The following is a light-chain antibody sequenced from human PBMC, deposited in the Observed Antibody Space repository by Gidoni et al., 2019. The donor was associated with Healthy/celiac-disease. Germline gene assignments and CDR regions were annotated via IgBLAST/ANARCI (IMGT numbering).Light chain of an antibody. J-gene: IGKJ2*03. V-gene: IGKV2-28*01. CDR2: LGS. CDR3: MQALQTPFMYS. CDR1: QSLLHSNGYNY. Sequence: DIVMTPSPLSLPVTPGEPASISCRSSQSLLHSNGYNYLDWYLQKPGQSPQLLIYLGSNRASGVPDRFSGSGSGTDFTLKISRVEAEDVGVYYCMQALQTPFMYSFGQGTKLEIK.